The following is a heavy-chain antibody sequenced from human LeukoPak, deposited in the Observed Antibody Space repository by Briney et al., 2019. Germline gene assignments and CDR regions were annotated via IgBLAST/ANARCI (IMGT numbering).Heavy chain of an antibody. Sequence: SETLSLTCAVYGGSFSGYYWSWIRQPPGKGLELIGEINHSGSTNYNPSLKSRVTISVDTSKNQFSLKLSSVTAADTAVYYCARDNGGLIDYWGQGTLVTVSS. V-gene: IGHV4-34*01. D-gene: IGHD1-1*01. J-gene: IGHJ4*02. CDR3: ARDNGGLIDY. CDR1: GGSFSGYY. CDR2: INHSGST.